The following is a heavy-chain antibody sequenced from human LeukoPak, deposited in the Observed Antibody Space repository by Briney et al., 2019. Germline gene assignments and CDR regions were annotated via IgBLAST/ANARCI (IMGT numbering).Heavy chain of an antibody. J-gene: IGHJ5*02. CDR2: ISSSSSTI. V-gene: IGHV3-48*04. CDR3: AAWSGYPNYNWFDP. Sequence: GGSLRLSCAASGFTFSSYSMNWVRQAPGKGLEWVSYISSSSSTIYYADSVKGRFTISRDNAKNSLHLQMNSLRAEDTAVYYCAAWSGYPNYNWFDPWGQGTLVTVSS. D-gene: IGHD3-3*01. CDR1: GFTFSSYS.